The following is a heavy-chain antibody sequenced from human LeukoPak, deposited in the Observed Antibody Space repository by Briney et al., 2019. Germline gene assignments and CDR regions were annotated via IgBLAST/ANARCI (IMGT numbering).Heavy chain of an antibody. J-gene: IGHJ1*01. V-gene: IGHV3-23*01. Sequence: GGSLRLSCAASGFTFSSYAMSWVRQAPGKGLEWVSAISGSGGSTYYADSVKGRFTISRDNSKNTLYLQMNSLRAEDTAVYYCAKGPMVRGVIITAEYFQHWGQGTLVTVSS. CDR1: GFTFSSYA. D-gene: IGHD3-10*01. CDR3: AKGPMVRGVIITAEYFQH. CDR2: ISGSGGST.